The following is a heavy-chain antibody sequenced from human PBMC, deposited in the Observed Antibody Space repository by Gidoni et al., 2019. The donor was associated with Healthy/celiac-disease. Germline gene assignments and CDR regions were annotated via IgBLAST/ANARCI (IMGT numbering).Heavy chain of an antibody. CDR1: GFTFSSYS. V-gene: IGHV3-21*01. CDR3: ARESGNYYDSSGYGDAFDI. CDR2: ISSSSSYI. D-gene: IGHD3-22*01. Sequence: EVQLVESGGGLVKPGGSLRLSCAASGFTFSSYSMNWVRQATGKGLEWVSSISSSSSYIYYADSVKGRFTISRDNAKNSLYLQMNSLRAEDTAVYYCARESGNYYDSSGYGDAFDIWGQGTMVTVSS. J-gene: IGHJ3*02.